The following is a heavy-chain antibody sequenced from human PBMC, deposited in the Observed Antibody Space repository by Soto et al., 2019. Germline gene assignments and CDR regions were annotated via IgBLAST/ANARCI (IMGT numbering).Heavy chain of an antibody. J-gene: IGHJ4*02. CDR2: FYYSGRT. D-gene: IGHD2-21*02. CDR1: GASFSSSSYY. V-gene: IGHV4-39*01. Sequence: SETLSLTRIVSGASFSSSSYYWGLIPQPPGKGLEWIGSFYYSGRTYYNPSFKSRVTISIDTSKNQFSMKLSSVTATETAVYYCDRQRTTVVTQASFDHWGQGALVTVYS. CDR3: DRQRTTVVTQASFDH.